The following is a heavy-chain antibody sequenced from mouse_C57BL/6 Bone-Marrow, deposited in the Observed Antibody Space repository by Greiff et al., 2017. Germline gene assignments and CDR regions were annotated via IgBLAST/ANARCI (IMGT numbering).Heavy chain of an antibody. CDR1: GYTFTSYG. D-gene: IGHD1-1*01. Sequence: QVQLKQSGAELARPGASVKLSCKASGYTFTSYGISWVKQRTGQGLEWIGEIYPRSGNTYYNEKFKGKATLTADKSSSTAYMELRSLTSEDSAVYFCASQYYGSSRYYAMDYWGQGTSVTVSS. CDR2: IYPRSGNT. J-gene: IGHJ4*01. V-gene: IGHV1-81*01. CDR3: ASQYYGSSRYYAMDY.